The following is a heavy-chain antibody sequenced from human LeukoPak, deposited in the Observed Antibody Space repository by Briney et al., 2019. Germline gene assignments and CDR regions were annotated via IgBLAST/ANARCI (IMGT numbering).Heavy chain of an antibody. CDR1: GGSISSYY. Sequence: SETLSLTCTVSGGSISSYYWSWIRQPPGKGLEWIGYIYYSGSTNYNPSLKSRVTISVDTSKNQFSLKLSSVTAADTAVYYCARTAAAGGGLDYFDYWGQGTLVTVSS. CDR2: IYYSGST. J-gene: IGHJ4*02. V-gene: IGHV4-59*01. CDR3: ARTAAAGGGLDYFDY. D-gene: IGHD6-13*01.